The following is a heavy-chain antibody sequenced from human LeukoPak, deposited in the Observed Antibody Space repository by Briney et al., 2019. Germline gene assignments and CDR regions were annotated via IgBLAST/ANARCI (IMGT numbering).Heavy chain of an antibody. Sequence: GGSLRLSCAASGFTFSSYSMNWVRQAPGKGLEWVSSISSSSSYIYYADSVKGRFTISRDNAKNSLYLQMSSLRAEDTAVYHCARRGYCSSTSCYDENFDYWGQGTLVTVSS. V-gene: IGHV3-21*01. CDR2: ISSSSSYI. CDR3: ARRGYCSSTSCYDENFDY. CDR1: GFTFSSYS. J-gene: IGHJ4*02. D-gene: IGHD2-2*01.